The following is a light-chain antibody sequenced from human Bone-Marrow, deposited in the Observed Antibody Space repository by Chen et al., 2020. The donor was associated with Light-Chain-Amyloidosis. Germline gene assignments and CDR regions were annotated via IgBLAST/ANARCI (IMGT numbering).Light chain of an antibody. CDR2: AAS. V-gene: IGKV1-39*01. J-gene: IGKJ2*01. CDR3: QQSYSTPDT. CDR1: QSISSY. Sequence: DIQMTQSPSSLSASVGDRVTITCRASQSISSYLNWYQQKPGKAPKLLIYAASSLQSGVPARFSGSGSGTDFTLTISSLQREDFANYYCQQSYSTPDTFGQGTKLEIK.